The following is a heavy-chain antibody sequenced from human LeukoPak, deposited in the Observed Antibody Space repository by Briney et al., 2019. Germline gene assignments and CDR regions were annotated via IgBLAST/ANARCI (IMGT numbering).Heavy chain of an antibody. D-gene: IGHD5-18*01. Sequence: SETLSLTCSVSRDSICYHYWRRIPQPPGKGAEWIGYIYYRGTANYNPSLKSRVTISVDTSTKQFSLKMSSVTAADTAVYYCARVHLGYSCPFDFDYWGQGTLVTVSS. CDR3: ARVHLGYSCPFDFDY. V-gene: IGHV4-59*11. J-gene: IGHJ4*02. CDR1: RDSICYHY. CDR2: IYYRGTA.